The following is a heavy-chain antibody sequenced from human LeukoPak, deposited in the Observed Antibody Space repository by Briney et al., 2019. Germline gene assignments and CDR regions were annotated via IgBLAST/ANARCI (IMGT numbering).Heavy chain of an antibody. CDR3: ARAKRYSGYDRYYYYYYYMDV. Sequence: GGSLRLSCAASGFTFSSYWMSWVCQAPGKGLEWVANIKQDGSEKYYVDSVKGRFTISRDNAKNSLYLQMSSLRAEDTAVYYCARAKRYSGYDRYYYYYYYMDVWGKGTTVTVSS. CDR1: GFTFSSYW. CDR2: IKQDGSEK. J-gene: IGHJ6*03. V-gene: IGHV3-7*01. D-gene: IGHD5-12*01.